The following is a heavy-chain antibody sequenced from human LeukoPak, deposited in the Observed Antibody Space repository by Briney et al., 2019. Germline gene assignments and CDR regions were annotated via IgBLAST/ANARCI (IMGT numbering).Heavy chain of an antibody. V-gene: IGHV1-8*03. Sequence: ASVKVSCKASGYTFTGYYMHWVRQAPGQGLEWMGWMNPNSGNTGYAQKFQGRVTITADKSTSTAYMELSSLRSEDTAVYYCARPDVYCSGGSCYSDGFDPWGQGTLVTVSS. CDR1: GYTFTGYY. J-gene: IGHJ5*02. CDR3: ARPDVYCSGGSCYSDGFDP. D-gene: IGHD2-15*01. CDR2: MNPNSGNT.